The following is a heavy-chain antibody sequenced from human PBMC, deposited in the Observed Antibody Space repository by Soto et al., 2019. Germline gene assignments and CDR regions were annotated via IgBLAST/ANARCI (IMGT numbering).Heavy chain of an antibody. CDR2: IYSGGST. CDR1: GFTVSSNY. V-gene: IGHV3-53*04. J-gene: IGHJ6*03. D-gene: IGHD2-2*01. Sequence: EVQLVESGGGLVQPGGSLRLSCAASGFTVSSNYMSWVRQAPGKGLEWVSVIYSGGSTYYADSVKGRFTISRHNSKNTLYLEMNSLSAEDTAGYYCARHASQASAYSSGPSCYGDSYYYMGVWGKGTTFTV. CDR3: ARHASQASAYSSGPSCYGDSYYYMGV.